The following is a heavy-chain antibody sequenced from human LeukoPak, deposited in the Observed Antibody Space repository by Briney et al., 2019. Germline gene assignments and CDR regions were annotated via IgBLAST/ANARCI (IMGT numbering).Heavy chain of an antibody. J-gene: IGHJ6*03. V-gene: IGHV1-2*02. CDR3: AREEDSNYAPHMDV. CDR2: INPNSGGT. CDR1: GYTFTGYY. Sequence: ASVTVSCKASGYTFTGYYMHWVRQAPGQGREWMGWINPNSGGTNYAQTFQGRVTMTRDTSISTAYMELSRLRSDDTAVYYCAREEDSNYAPHMDVWGKGTTVTVSS. D-gene: IGHD4-11*01.